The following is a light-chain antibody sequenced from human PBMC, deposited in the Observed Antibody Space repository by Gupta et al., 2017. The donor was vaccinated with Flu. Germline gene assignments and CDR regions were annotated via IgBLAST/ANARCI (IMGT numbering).Light chain of an antibody. J-gene: IGLJ1*01. CDR3: QSDTTSSTYV. V-gene: IGLV2-14*01. Sequence: SALTQPASVSGSPGQSITISCTGTSSDVGGYKYVSWYQQHPGKAPNLMVYEVSKRSAGVASRFSGSKSGNTASLTISGRKEEDEADYYCQSDTTSSTYVFGTGTKVTVL. CDR2: EVS. CDR1: SSDVGGYKY.